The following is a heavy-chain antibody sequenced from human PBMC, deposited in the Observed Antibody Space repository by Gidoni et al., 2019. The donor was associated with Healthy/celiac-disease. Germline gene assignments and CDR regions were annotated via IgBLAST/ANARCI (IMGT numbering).Heavy chain of an antibody. CDR2: IDWDDDK. CDR1: GFSLSTSGMC. D-gene: IGHD6-19*01. V-gene: IGHV2-70*01. CDR3: ARIPDSSGWFNWYFDL. J-gene: IGHJ2*01. Sequence: QVTLRESGPALVKPTQTLTLTCTFSGFSLSTSGMCVSWIRQPPGKALEWLALIDWDDDKYYSTSLKTRLTISKDTSKNQVVLTMTNMDPVDTATYYCARIPDSSGWFNWYFDLWGRGTLVTVSS.